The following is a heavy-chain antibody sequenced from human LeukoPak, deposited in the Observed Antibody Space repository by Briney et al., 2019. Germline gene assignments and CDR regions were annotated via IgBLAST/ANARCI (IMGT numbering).Heavy chain of an antibody. J-gene: IGHJ5*02. D-gene: IGHD4-17*01. CDR3: ARVGGDYGDYGSWFDP. CDR1: GYTFTGYY. CDR2: INPNSGGT. V-gene: IGHV1-2*02. Sequence: ASVKVSCKASGYTFTGYYMHWVRQAPGQGLEWMGWINPNSGGTNYAQKFQGRVTMTRDTSISTAYMELRSLRSDDTAVYYCARVGGDYGDYGSWFDPWGQGTLVTVSS.